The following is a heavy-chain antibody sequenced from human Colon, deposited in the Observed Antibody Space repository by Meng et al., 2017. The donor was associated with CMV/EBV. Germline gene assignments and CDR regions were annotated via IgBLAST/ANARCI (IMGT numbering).Heavy chain of an antibody. Sequence: GGSLKISCAASGFTFSDCWMTWVRQAPGKGLEWVANIKPDGSEKYYVDSLRGRFTISRDNAKNSVYLQMNNLRAEDTAVYYCATTRVATAGTGWGQGTLVTVSS. CDR1: GFTFSDCW. D-gene: IGHD6-13*01. J-gene: IGHJ4*02. CDR3: ATTRVATAGTG. V-gene: IGHV3-7*01. CDR2: IKPDGSEK.